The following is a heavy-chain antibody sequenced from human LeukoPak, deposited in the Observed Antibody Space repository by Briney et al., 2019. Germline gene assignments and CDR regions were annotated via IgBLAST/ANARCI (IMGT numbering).Heavy chain of an antibody. J-gene: IGHJ2*01. V-gene: IGHV3-20*04. CDR2: INWNGGST. Sequence: GGSLRLSCAASGFTFSSYWMSWVRPAPGKGLEWVSGINWNGGSTGYADSVKGRFTISRDNAKNSLYLQMNSLRAEDTALYYCAREGYGGPFLWYFDLWGRGTLVTVSS. CDR1: GFTFSSYW. D-gene: IGHD4/OR15-4a*01. CDR3: AREGYGGPFLWYFDL.